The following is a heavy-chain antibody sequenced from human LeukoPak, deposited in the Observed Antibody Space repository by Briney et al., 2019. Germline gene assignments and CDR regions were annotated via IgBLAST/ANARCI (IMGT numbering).Heavy chain of an antibody. CDR3: ARGRLLEWFDY. CDR1: GFTVSSNY. CDR2: IYSGGST. Sequence: GGSLRLSCAASGFTVSSNYMSWVRQAPGKGLEWVSVIYSGGSTYYADSVKGRFTISRDNSKNTLYLQMNSLRAEDTAVYYCARGRLLEWFDYRGQGTLVSVSS. J-gene: IGHJ5*01. D-gene: IGHD3-3*01. V-gene: IGHV3-53*01.